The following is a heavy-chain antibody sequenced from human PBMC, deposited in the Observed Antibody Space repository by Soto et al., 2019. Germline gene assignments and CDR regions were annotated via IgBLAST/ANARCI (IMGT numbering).Heavy chain of an antibody. V-gene: IGHV4-30-2*01. J-gene: IGHJ4*02. D-gene: IGHD5-18*01. CDR1: GGSISSGGYS. CDR2: IYHSGST. Sequence: QLQLQESGSGLVKPSQTLSLTCAVSGGSISSGGYSWSWIRQPPGKGLEWIGYIYHSGSTYYNPSLKSRVTISVDRSKNQFSLKPSSATAADTAVYYCARSKKGYSYGYYFDYWGQGTLVTVSS. CDR3: ARSKKGYSYGYYFDY.